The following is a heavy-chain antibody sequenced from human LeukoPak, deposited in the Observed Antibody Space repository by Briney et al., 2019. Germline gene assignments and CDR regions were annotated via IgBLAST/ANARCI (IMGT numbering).Heavy chain of an antibody. CDR3: ARGVYLGNGYYFDY. CDR2: IYTSGST. D-gene: IGHD2-8*01. Sequence: PSETLSLTCTVSGGSLSSYYWNWIRQPAGKGLEWIGHIYTSGSTNYNSSLKSRVTMSVDTSKNQFSVKLNSVIAADTAMYYCARGVYLGNGYYFDYWGQGTLVTVSS. V-gene: IGHV4-4*07. J-gene: IGHJ4*02. CDR1: GGSLSSYY.